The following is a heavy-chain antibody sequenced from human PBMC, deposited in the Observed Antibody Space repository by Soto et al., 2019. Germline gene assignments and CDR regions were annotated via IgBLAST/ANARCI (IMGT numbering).Heavy chain of an antibody. V-gene: IGHV1-2*04. CDR3: SRARNILTGLYGMAV. J-gene: IGHJ6*02. D-gene: IGHD3-9*01. Sequence: ASVEVSWKASGYRFTGYYMHWVRQDTVQGLEWMGGINPNSGGTNYAQKFQGWVTMTRDTSISTAYMELSRLRSDDTAVYYCSRARNILTGLYGMAVWGQGTTVTVSS. CDR1: GYRFTGYY. CDR2: INPNSGGT.